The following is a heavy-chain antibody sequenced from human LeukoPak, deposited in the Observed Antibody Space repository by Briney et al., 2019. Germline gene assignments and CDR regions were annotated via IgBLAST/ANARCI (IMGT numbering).Heavy chain of an antibody. CDR3: ARASSSISSGSYPVDY. Sequence: VASVKVSCKASGYTFTGYYMHWVRQAPGQGLEWMGWINPNSGGTNYAQKFQGRVTMTRDTSISTAYMELSRLRSDDTAVYYCARASSSISSGSYPVDYWGQGTLVAVSS. CDR1: GYTFTGYY. D-gene: IGHD1-26*01. J-gene: IGHJ4*02. CDR2: INPNSGGT. V-gene: IGHV1-2*02.